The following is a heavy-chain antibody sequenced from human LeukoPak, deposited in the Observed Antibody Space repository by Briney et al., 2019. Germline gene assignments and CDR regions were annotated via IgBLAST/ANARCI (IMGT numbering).Heavy chain of an antibody. CDR1: GFTFRTYW. CDR3: ARDSGDRTVDY. D-gene: IGHD7-27*01. J-gene: IGHJ4*02. V-gene: IGHV3-7*05. CDR2: IKPDGTEE. Sequence: GSLRLSCAASGFTFRTYWMSWVRQTPGKGLEWVANIKPDGTEEYYVDSVKGRFTVSRDNPKNSLYLQMSSLRDEDTAVYYCARDSGDRTVDYWGQGTLVTVSS.